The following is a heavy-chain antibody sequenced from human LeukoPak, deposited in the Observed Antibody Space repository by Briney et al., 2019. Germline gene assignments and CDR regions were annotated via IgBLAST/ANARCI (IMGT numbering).Heavy chain of an antibody. D-gene: IGHD3-10*01. Sequence: GGSLRLSCAASGFTFSSYSMNWVRQAPGKGLEWVSSISGSSTYTHYADSLKGRFTISRDNAKNSLYLQMNSLRVEDTAVYYCAKVAKYYYGSETYYFFEHWGQGTPVTASS. CDR2: ISGSSTYT. V-gene: IGHV3-21*01. J-gene: IGHJ4*02. CDR1: GFTFSSYS. CDR3: AKVAKYYYGSETYYFFEH.